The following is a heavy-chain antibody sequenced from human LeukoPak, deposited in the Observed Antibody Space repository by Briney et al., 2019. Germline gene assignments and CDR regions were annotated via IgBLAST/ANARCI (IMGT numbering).Heavy chain of an antibody. CDR1: GGSISSSSYY. J-gene: IGHJ3*02. D-gene: IGHD1-14*01. CDR2: IYYSGST. V-gene: IGHV4-39*07. Sequence: SETLSLTCTVSGGSISSSSYYWGWIRQPPGKGLEWIGSIYYSGSTYYNPSLKSRVTISVDTSKNQFSLKLSSVTAADTAVYYCAREGLGTENAFDIWGQGTMVTVSS. CDR3: AREGLGTENAFDI.